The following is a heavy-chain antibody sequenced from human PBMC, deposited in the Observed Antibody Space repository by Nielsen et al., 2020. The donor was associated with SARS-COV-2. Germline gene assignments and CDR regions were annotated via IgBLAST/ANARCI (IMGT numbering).Heavy chain of an antibody. Sequence: WVRQAPGQGLEWMGRIIPILGIANYAQKFQGRVTITADKSTSTAYMELSSLRSEDTAVYYCARGASIAARPDYYFDYWGQGTLVTVSS. D-gene: IGHD6-6*01. CDR2: IIPILGIA. J-gene: IGHJ4*02. V-gene: IGHV1-69*04. CDR3: ARGASIAARPDYYFDY.